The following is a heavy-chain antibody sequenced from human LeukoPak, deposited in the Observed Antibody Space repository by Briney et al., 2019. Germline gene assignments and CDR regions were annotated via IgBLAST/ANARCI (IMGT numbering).Heavy chain of an antibody. Sequence: GGSLRLSCAASGFTFSSCDMHWVRQATGKGLEWVSAIGTAGDTYYPGSVKGRFTISRENAKNSLYLQMNSLRAEDTAVYYCARGIYRDDYGDFDYWYFDLWGRGTLVTVSS. D-gene: IGHD4-17*01. V-gene: IGHV3-13*01. CDR3: ARGIYRDDYGDFDYWYFDL. CDR1: GFTFSSCD. CDR2: IGTAGDT. J-gene: IGHJ2*01.